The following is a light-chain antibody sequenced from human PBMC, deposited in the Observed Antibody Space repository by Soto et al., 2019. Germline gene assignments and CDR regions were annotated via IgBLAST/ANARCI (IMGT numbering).Light chain of an antibody. CDR1: SNDVGGYDF. V-gene: IGLV2-14*01. J-gene: IGLJ3*02. CDR3: SSYTDTTTVVV. Sequence: QSVLTQPASVSGSPGQSITISCTGTSNDVGGYDFVSWFQQLPGKAPKLLIYEVSNRPSGVSSRFSGSKSGNTASLTISGLQAEDEADYYCSSYTDTTTVVVFGGGTKLTVL. CDR2: EVS.